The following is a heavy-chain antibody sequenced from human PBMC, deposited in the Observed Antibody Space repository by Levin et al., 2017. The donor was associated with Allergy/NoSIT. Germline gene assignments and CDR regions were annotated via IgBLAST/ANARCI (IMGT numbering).Heavy chain of an antibody. CDR2: ISGSGGST. CDR1: GFTFSSYA. Sequence: PGESLKISCAASGFTFSSYAMSWVRQAPGKGLEWVSAISGSGGSTYYADSVKGRFTISRDNSKNTLYLQMNSLRAEDTAVYYCARRYSYGYLMRGQPPDYWGQGTLVTVSS. J-gene: IGHJ4*02. D-gene: IGHD5-18*01. V-gene: IGHV3-23*01. CDR3: ARRYSYGYLMRGQPPDY.